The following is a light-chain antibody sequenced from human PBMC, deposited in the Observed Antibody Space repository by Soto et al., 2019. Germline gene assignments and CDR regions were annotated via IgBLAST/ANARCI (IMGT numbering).Light chain of an antibody. CDR1: SSDIGGYNY. Sequence: QSVLTQPASVSGSPGQSVTISCTGTSSDIGGYNYVSWYQQLPGKAPKLIISEVSKRPSGVSKRFSGSKSANTASLTISGLQAADEADYYCSSYISRSAYVVFGGGTKLTVL. V-gene: IGLV2-14*01. CDR2: EVS. CDR3: SSYISRSAYVV. J-gene: IGLJ2*01.